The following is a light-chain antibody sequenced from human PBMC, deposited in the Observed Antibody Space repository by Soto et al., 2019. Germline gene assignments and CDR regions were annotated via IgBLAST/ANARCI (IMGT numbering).Light chain of an antibody. Sequence: DIQMTQSPSSLSASVGDRVTITCQASQDISNYLNWYQQKPGKAPKLLIYDASNSETGVPSRFSGSGSGTDFTFTISSLPPEDIATYYCQQYDNPPFTFGPGTKVDIK. J-gene: IGKJ3*01. CDR2: DAS. CDR1: QDISNY. V-gene: IGKV1-33*01. CDR3: QQYDNPPFT.